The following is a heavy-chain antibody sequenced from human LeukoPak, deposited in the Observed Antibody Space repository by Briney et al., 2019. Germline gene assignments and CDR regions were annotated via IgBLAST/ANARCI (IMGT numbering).Heavy chain of an antibody. Sequence: GGALRLSCAASGFTFSSYGMHWVRQAPGKGLEWVAVIWYDGSNKYYADSVKGRFTIFRDNAKNSLYLQMNSLRAEDTALYYCAISSSWYGAGFDYWGQGTLVTVSS. CDR2: IWYDGSNK. D-gene: IGHD6-13*01. CDR1: GFTFSSYG. J-gene: IGHJ4*02. CDR3: AISSSWYGAGFDY. V-gene: IGHV3-33*03.